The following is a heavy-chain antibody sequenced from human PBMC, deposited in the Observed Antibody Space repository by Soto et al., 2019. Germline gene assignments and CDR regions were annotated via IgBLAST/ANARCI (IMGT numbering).Heavy chain of an antibody. Sequence: SVKVSCKASGGTFSSYAISWVRQAPEQGLEWMGGIIPLFGTANYAQKFQGRVTFTADESTNTAYMELTSLRSEDTAVYYCAREVGVTTPSESSGWYDKYYFDYWGQGTLVTVSS. CDR2: IIPLFGTA. V-gene: IGHV1-69*13. CDR1: GGTFSSYA. CDR3: AREVGVTTPSESSGWYDKYYFDY. J-gene: IGHJ4*02. D-gene: IGHD6-19*01.